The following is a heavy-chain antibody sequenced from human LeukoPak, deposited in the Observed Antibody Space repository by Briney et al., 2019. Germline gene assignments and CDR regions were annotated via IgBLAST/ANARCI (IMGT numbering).Heavy chain of an antibody. J-gene: IGHJ6*02. CDR1: GGSISSYY. V-gene: IGHV4-59*08. Sequence: SETLSLTCTVSGGSISSYYWSWIRQPPGKGLEWIGYIYYSGSTNYNPSLKSRVTISVDTSKNQFSLKLSSVTAADTAVYYCARHIWFGEPPHYYYGMDVWGQGTTVTVSS. D-gene: IGHD3-10*01. CDR2: IYYSGST. CDR3: ARHIWFGEPPHYYYGMDV.